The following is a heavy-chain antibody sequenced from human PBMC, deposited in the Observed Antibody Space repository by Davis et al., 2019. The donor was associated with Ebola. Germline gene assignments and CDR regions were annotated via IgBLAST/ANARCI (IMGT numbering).Heavy chain of an antibody. D-gene: IGHD2-2*01. J-gene: IGHJ4*02. CDR1: GFTLSDYY. Sequence: VILGGSLRLSCAASGFTLSDYYMSWIRQAPGKGLEWVSYISGSGSTIYYADSVKGRFTISRDNAKNSLYLQMNSLRADDTAVYYCARDGREDCSSTSCYVDYWGQGTLVTVSS. CDR3: ARDGREDCSSTSCYVDY. V-gene: IGHV3-11*01. CDR2: ISGSGSTI.